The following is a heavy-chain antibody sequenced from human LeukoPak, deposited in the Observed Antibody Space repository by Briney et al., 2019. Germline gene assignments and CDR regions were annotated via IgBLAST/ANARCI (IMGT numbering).Heavy chain of an antibody. CDR2: INLNSGAT. V-gene: IGHV1-2*02. CDR3: GRELNEGNGYPKRGFDH. D-gene: IGHD3-22*01. J-gene: IGHJ5*02. CDR1: GYTFTDYY. Sequence: ASVKVSCKAPGYTFTDYYMHWVRQAPGQGLEWIAWINLNSGATNSAQEFQGRVTVTRDTSISTAYMELTSLRSDDTALYYCGRELNEGNGYPKRGFDHWGRETLVIVSS.